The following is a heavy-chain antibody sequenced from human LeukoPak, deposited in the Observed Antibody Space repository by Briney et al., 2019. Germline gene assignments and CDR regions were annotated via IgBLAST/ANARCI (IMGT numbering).Heavy chain of an antibody. V-gene: IGHV1-24*01. J-gene: IGHJ4*02. CDR3: ATADKWEPLDY. D-gene: IGHD1-26*01. Sequence: ASVKVSCKVSGASLSETSIHWVRQAPGQWLEWMGGFDPEDGESIFAQRFQGRFSMTEDTSTDTAYMELRSLRPEDTAVYYCATADKWEPLDYWGQGTLVTVSS. CDR1: GASLSETS. CDR2: FDPEDGES.